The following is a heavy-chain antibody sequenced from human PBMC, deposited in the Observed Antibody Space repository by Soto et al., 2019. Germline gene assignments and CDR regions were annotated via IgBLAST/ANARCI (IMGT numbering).Heavy chain of an antibody. J-gene: IGHJ6*02. CDR1: GFTFSSYG. D-gene: IGHD3-3*01. CDR3: AKDNYDFWSGYNYYYYGMDV. V-gene: IGHV3-30*18. CDR2: ISYDGSNK. Sequence: GGFLRLSCAASGFTFSSYGMHWVRQAPGKGLEWVAVISYDGSNKYYADSVKGRFTISRDNSKNTLYLQMNSLRAEDTAVYYCAKDNYDFWSGYNYYYYGMDVWGQGTTVTVSS.